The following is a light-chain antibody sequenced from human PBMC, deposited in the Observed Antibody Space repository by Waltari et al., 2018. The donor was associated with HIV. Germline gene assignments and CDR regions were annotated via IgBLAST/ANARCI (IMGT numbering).Light chain of an antibody. CDR3: STWDDRLNGPVV. Sequence: QSVLAQPPSASGTPGQRVTISCSGSRTNIGSNSVIWYQHFPGTAPKLLIYGASLRPSGVPARFSGSKFGTSASLVITGLQSGDEADYYCSTWDDRLNGPVVFGGGTRLTVL. CDR1: RTNIGSNS. V-gene: IGLV1-44*01. CDR2: GAS. J-gene: IGLJ2*01.